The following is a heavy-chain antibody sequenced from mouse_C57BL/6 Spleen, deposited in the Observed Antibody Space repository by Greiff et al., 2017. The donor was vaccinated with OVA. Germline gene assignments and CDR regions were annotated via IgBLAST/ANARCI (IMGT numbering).Heavy chain of an antibody. D-gene: IGHD2-3*01. CDR2: INPGSGGT. V-gene: IGHV1-54*01. J-gene: IGHJ2*01. CDR3: ARSGNYDGYGY. CDR1: GYAFTNYL. Sequence: VQRVESGAELVRPGTSVKVSCKASGYAFTNYLIEWVKQRPGQGLEWIGVINPGSGGTNYNEKFKGKATLTADKSSSTAYMQLSSLTSEDSAVYFCARSGNYDGYGYWGQGTTLTVSS.